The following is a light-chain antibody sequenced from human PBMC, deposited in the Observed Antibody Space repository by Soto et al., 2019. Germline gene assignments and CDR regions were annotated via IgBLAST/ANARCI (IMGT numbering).Light chain of an antibody. CDR2: GAS. J-gene: IGKJ5*01. CDR1: QSVSSSY. CDR3: QQYGISLIT. Sequence: EIVLTQSPGTLSLSPGERATLPCRASQSVSSSYLAWYQQKPGQAPRLLIYGASSRATGIPDRFSGSGSGTDFTLTISRLEPEDFAVYYCQQYGISLITFGQGTRLEIK. V-gene: IGKV3-20*01.